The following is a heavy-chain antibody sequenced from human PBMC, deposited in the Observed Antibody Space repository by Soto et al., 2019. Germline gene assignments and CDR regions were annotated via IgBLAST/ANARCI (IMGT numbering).Heavy chain of an antibody. CDR2: ITPYTGNT. CDR3: ARGVVGAPLDY. Sequence: QVQLVQSRAEVKKPGASVKVSYKASGYTFTNYGVSWVRQAPGQGLEWMGWITPYTGNTHYAQRLQGRVSLTTDSSTSTAYMELSSLRPDGTALYYCARGVVGAPLDYWGQGSLVTVSS. D-gene: IGHD2-15*01. J-gene: IGHJ4*02. CDR1: GYTFTNYG. V-gene: IGHV1-18*01.